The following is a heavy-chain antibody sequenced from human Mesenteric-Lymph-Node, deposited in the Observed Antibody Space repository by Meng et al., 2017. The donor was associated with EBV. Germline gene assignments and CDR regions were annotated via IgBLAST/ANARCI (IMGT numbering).Heavy chain of an antibody. D-gene: IGHD2-21*02. CDR2: MFYSGST. V-gene: IGHV4-39*07. CDR1: GASISNTIYY. CDR3: ARGDLGETYFDY. Sequence: QDSGPGLVRPSETLSLTCTVSGASISNTIYYWGWIRQPPGKGLEWIGTMFYSGSTYYNSSLKSRLTMSVDTSKNHFSLKVRSVTAADTAVYYCARGDLGETYFDYWGQGTLVTVSS. J-gene: IGHJ4*02.